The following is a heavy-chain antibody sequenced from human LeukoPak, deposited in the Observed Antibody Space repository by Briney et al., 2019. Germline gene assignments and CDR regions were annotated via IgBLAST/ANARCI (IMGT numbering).Heavy chain of an antibody. CDR3: ARAGYSSPFDY. CDR1: GGTFSSYA. Sequence: ASVKVSCKASGGTFSSYAISWVRQAPGQGLEWMGIINPSGGSTSYAQKFQGRVTMTRDTSTSTVYMELSSLRSEDTAVYYCARAGYSSPFDYWGQGTLVTVSS. V-gene: IGHV1-46*01. CDR2: INPSGGST. J-gene: IGHJ4*02. D-gene: IGHD2-15*01.